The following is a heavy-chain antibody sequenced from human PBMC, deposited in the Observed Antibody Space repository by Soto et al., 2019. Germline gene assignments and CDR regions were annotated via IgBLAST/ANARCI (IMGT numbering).Heavy chain of an antibody. J-gene: IGHJ6*02. D-gene: IGHD3-10*01. V-gene: IGHV3-21*01. CDR2: ISSSSSYI. CDR3: AREREKGLWFGELVDYYYYYGMDV. Sequence: EVQLVESGGGLVKPGGSLRLSCAASGFTFSSYSMNWVRQAPGKGLEWVSSISSSSSYIYYADSVKGRFTISRDNAKNSLYLQMNGLRAEDTAVYYCAREREKGLWFGELVDYYYYYGMDVWGQGTTVTVSS. CDR1: GFTFSSYS.